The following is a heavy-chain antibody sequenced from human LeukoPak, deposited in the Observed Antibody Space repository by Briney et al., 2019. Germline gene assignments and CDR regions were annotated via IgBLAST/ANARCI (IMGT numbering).Heavy chain of an antibody. CDR1: GVSISSSSYY. V-gene: IGHV4-39*07. Sequence: PSETLSLTCTVSGVSISSSSYYWGWIRQPPGKGLEWIGSIYYSGSTYYNPSLKSRVTISVDTSKNQFSLKLSSVTAADTAVYYCARDVRYCSSTSCYIFDYWGQGTLVTVSS. J-gene: IGHJ4*02. CDR3: ARDVRYCSSTSCYIFDY. D-gene: IGHD2-2*02. CDR2: IYYSGST.